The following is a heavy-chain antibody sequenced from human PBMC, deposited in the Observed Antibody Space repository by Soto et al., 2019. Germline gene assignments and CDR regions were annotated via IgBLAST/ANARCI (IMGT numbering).Heavy chain of an antibody. Sequence: QVQLVQSGAEVKKPGASVRVSCKASGYTFTDYYMHWVRQAPGQGLEWMGWINPSTGVTTYAPKFQGWVTLTRDASVNTAYMELNNLTSNDTAVYYCARERHMDVWGQGTTVIVSS. CDR2: INPSTGVT. CDR1: GYTFTDYY. CDR3: ARERHMDV. D-gene: IGHD6-25*01. V-gene: IGHV1-2*04. J-gene: IGHJ6*02.